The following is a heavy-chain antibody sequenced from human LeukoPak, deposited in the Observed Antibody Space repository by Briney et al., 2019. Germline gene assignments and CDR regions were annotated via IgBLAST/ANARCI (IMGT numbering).Heavy chain of an antibody. CDR2: IIPIFGTA. CDR1: GGTFSSYA. J-gene: IGHJ4*02. CDR3: ARPESHSSSWGPPCY. V-gene: IGHV1-69*13. Sequence: GASVKVSCKASGGTFSSYAISWVRQAPGQGLEWMGGIIPIFGTASYAQKFQGRVTITADESTSTAYMELSSLRSEDTAVYYCARPESHSSSWGPPCYWGQGTLVTVSS. D-gene: IGHD6-13*01.